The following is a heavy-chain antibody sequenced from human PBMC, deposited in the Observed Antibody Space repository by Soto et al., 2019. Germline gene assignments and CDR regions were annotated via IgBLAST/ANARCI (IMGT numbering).Heavy chain of an antibody. Sequence: GGSLRLSCSASGFTFSNFAMHWVRQAPGKGLQYVSGITSNGDNTYHADSVQGRFTISRDNSKSTLYLQMNALRVEDTGVYYCTRGPRPTSTGTGAFWGQGTLVTVSS. CDR1: GFTFSNFA. J-gene: IGHJ4*02. D-gene: IGHD1-1*01. CDR2: ITSNGDNT. V-gene: IGHV3-64D*06. CDR3: TRGPRPTSTGTGAF.